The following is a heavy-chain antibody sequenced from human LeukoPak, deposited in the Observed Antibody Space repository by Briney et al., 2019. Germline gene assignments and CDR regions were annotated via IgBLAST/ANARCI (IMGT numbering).Heavy chain of an antibody. Sequence: PGGSLKLXCAASGFTCSGSAMQWVRLASGKGLEWVGRIRSKANSYATAYAASVKGRFTISRGDSKNTAYLQMNSLKTEDTAVYYCTRPFYCSSTSCYEDYWGQGTLVTVSS. CDR3: TRPFYCSSTSCYEDY. V-gene: IGHV3-73*01. D-gene: IGHD2-2*01. J-gene: IGHJ4*02. CDR2: IRSKANSYAT. CDR1: GFTCSGSA.